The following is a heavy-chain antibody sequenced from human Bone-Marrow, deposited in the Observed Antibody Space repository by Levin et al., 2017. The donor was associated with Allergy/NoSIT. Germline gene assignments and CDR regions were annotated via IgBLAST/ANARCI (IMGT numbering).Heavy chain of an antibody. CDR3: ARDPAYYDSSGQVKRYFDY. CDR2: IYYSGTT. CDR1: GGSISSDF. V-gene: IGHV4-59*01. D-gene: IGHD3-22*01. J-gene: IGHJ4*02. Sequence: SETLSLTCTVSGGSISSDFWSWIRQPPGKGLEWIGNIYYSGTTTYNPSLKSRVTISLDTSKSQFSLKLTSVTAADTAVYYCARDPAYYDSSGQVKRYFDYWGQGTLVTVSS.